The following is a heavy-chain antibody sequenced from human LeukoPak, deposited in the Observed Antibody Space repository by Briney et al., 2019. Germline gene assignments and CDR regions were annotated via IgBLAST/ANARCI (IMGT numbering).Heavy chain of an antibody. CDR1: GFSLSTSGMC. J-gene: IGHJ4*02. D-gene: IGHD1-7*01. CDR2: IDWDDDK. CDR3: ARTNSITGTNPFNY. Sequence: SGPTLVNPTQTLTLTCTFSGFSLSTSGMCVSWIRQPPGKALEWLARIDWDDDKYYRTSLKTRLTISKDTSKNQVVLTMTNMDPVDTATYYCARTNSITGTNPFNYWGQGTLVTVSS. V-gene: IGHV2-70*11.